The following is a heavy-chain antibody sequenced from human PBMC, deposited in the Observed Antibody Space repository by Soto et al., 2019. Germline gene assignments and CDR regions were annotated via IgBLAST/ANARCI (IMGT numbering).Heavy chain of an antibody. CDR3: ARTRRGGYCTNGVCPWGSWFDP. CDR1: GGSISSYY. Sequence: SETLSLTCTVSGGSISSYYWSWIRQPPGKGLERIGYIYYSGSTNYNPSLKSRVTISVDTSKNQFSLNLSSVTAADTAVYYCARTRRGGYCTNGVCPWGSWFDPWGQGTLVTVSS. CDR2: IYYSGST. D-gene: IGHD2-8*01. J-gene: IGHJ5*02. V-gene: IGHV4-59*01.